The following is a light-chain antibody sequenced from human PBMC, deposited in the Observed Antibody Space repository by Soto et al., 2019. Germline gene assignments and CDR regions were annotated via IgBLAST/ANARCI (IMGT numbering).Light chain of an antibody. Sequence: QSALTQPPSASGSPGQSVTLSCAGTYSDIGDYNYVSWYQQHPDKVPKLIIYEVTKRPSGVPDRFSGSKSGYTASLTVSDLQPADGAVYYCSSYSGTNSNVIFGGGTKLTVL. J-gene: IGLJ2*01. CDR2: EVT. CDR3: SSYSGTNSNVI. CDR1: YSDIGDYNY. V-gene: IGLV2-8*01.